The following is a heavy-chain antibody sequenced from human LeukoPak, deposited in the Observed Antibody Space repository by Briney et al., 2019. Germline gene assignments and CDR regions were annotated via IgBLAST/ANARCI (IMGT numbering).Heavy chain of an antibody. CDR1: GYTFTSYG. V-gene: IGHV1-18*01. D-gene: IGHD2-2*01. CDR3: ARNGRYCSSTSCKEYYYYYMDV. J-gene: IGHJ6*03. Sequence: ASVKVSCKASGYTFTSYGISWVRQAPGQGLEWMGWISAHNGNTNYAQKLQGRVTMTTDTSTSTAYMELRSLRSDDTAVYYCARNGRYCSSTSCKEYYYYYMDVWGKGTTVTISS. CDR2: ISAHNGNT.